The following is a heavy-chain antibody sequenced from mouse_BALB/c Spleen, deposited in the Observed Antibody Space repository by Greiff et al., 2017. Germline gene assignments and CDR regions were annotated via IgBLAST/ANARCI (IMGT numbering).Heavy chain of an antibody. D-gene: IGHD1-1*01. J-gene: IGHJ4*01. Sequence: VQLKESGGGLVQPGGSRKLSCAASGFTFSSFGMHWVRQAPEKGLEWVAYISSGSSTIYYADTVKGRFTISRDNPKNTLFLQMTSLRSEDTAMYYCARDYGSGYAMDYWGQGTSVTVSS. V-gene: IGHV5-17*02. CDR2: ISSGSSTI. CDR1: GFTFSSFG. CDR3: ARDYGSGYAMDY.